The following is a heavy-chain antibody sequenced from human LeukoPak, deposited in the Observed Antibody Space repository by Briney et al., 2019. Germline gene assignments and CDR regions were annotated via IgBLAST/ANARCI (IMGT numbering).Heavy chain of an antibody. J-gene: IGHJ4*02. Sequence: PSETLSLSCTVSGGSISSYYWSWIRQPPGKGLEWIGYIYYSGSTNYNPSLKSRVTISVDTSKNQFSLKLSSVTAADTAVYYCARRCNESSGYFYVDYWGQGTLVTVSS. CDR2: IYYSGST. V-gene: IGHV4-59*08. CDR3: ARRCNESSGYFYVDY. CDR1: GGSISSYY. D-gene: IGHD3-22*01.